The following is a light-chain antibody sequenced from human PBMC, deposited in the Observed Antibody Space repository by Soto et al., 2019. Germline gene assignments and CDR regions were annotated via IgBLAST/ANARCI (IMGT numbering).Light chain of an antibody. CDR2: TAS. J-gene: IGKJ4*01. Sequence: DIRMTQSPSSVSASVGDRVTITCRASQDIGSWLAWYQQKPGKAPKLLIYTASTLQSGVPSRFRGSGSGTDFTLTINSLQPEDFATYYCQQASSFPLTFGGGTKVENK. CDR3: QQASSFPLT. CDR1: QDIGSW. V-gene: IGKV1D-12*01.